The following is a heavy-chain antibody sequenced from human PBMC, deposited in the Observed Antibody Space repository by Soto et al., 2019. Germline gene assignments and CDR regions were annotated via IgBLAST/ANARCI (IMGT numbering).Heavy chain of an antibody. J-gene: IGHJ4*02. Sequence: ASVKVSCKASGYIFTSYYIHWVRQAPGQGLEWMGWINPFDGSRMFAQSFQGRVTMTRDTSTSTVYKEVSSLRSEDTAVYYCARRYGYYFDYWGQGTLVTVSS. CDR1: GYIFTSYY. V-gene: IGHV1-46*01. D-gene: IGHD3-9*01. CDR3: ARRYGYYFDY. CDR2: INPFDGSR.